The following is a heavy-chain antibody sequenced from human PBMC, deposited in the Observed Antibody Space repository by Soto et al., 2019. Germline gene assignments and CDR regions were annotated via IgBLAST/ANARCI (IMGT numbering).Heavy chain of an antibody. Sequence: EVQLVESGGGLVQPGRSLRLSCAASGFTFDDHAMHWVRQAPGKGLEWVSGISWITGKVDYADSVRGRFTISKDNAKNSLYLQMNRLRTKDTAVYYCTKDSTRGNNWRFYYYYMDVWGTGTTVTVSS. D-gene: IGHD1-1*01. CDR3: TKDSTRGNNWRFYYYYMDV. CDR1: GFTFDDHA. J-gene: IGHJ6*03. V-gene: IGHV3-9*01. CDR2: ISWITGKV.